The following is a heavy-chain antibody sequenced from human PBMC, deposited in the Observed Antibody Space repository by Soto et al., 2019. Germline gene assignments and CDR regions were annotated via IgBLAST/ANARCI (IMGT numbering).Heavy chain of an antibody. J-gene: IGHJ4*01. CDR1: EFLFSSFV. V-gene: IGHV3-21*01. CDR2: ISSYSTYI. Sequence: PGGSLRLSCVASEFLFSSFVLAWVRQAPGRGLEWGSSISSYSTYIHYADAVRGRFTISREDAKKSLYLQMTGLRVEDTAVYYCVRDPLPFDFWGQGVLVTVSS. CDR3: VRDPLPFDF.